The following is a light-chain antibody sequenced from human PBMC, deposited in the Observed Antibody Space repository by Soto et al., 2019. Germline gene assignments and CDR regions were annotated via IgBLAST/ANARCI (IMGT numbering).Light chain of an antibody. V-gene: IGKV3-20*01. CDR2: GES. J-gene: IGKJ4*01. CDR3: QQYGSSPPLT. Sequence: EIVLTQSPGTLSLSPGERATLSCRASQSVSSSYLAWYQQKPGQAPRLLIYGESSRATGIPDRFSGSGSGTDFTLTISRLEPEDFAVYYCQQYGSSPPLTFGGGTKVEI. CDR1: QSVSSSY.